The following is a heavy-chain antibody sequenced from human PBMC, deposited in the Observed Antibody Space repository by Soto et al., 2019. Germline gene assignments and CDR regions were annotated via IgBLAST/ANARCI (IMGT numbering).Heavy chain of an antibody. V-gene: IGHV3-21*01. Sequence: EVQLVESGGGLVKPGGSLRLSCAASGFTFNTYNMNWVRQAPGKGLEWVSSINGRGNYIYYEDSVKGRFTISRDNAKKSLYLQMNSLTPEATAVYFCAREDGIVGATSAFDYWGQGTLVTVSS. J-gene: IGHJ4*02. CDR3: AREDGIVGATSAFDY. D-gene: IGHD1-26*01. CDR1: GFTFNTYN. CDR2: INGRGNYI.